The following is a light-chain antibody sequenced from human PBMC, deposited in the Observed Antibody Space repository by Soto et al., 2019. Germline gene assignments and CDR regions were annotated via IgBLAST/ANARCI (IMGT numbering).Light chain of an antibody. CDR1: SSDVGAYKY. CDR3: SSFTGTTTLDV. V-gene: IGLV2-14*03. J-gene: IGLJ1*01. Sequence: QXVLTPPASVSGXPGQSIAISCTGTSSDVGAYKYVSWYQQHPGKAPKLIIYGVSNRPSGVSNRFSGSKSGNTAFLTISGLQPEDEADYYCSSFTGTTTLDVFGTGTKVTVL. CDR2: GVS.